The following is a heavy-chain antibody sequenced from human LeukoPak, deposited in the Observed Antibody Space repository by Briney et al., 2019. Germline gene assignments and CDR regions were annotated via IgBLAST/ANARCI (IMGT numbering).Heavy chain of an antibody. Sequence: SETLSLTCTVSGGSISSYYWGWIRQPPGKGLEWIGGIFHSGSTYYNPSLKSRVTISVDTSKNQFSLKLSSVTAADTAVYYCARANYYDSSGYSRGAFDIWGQGTMVTVSS. CDR3: ARANYYDSSGYSRGAFDI. CDR2: IFHSGST. D-gene: IGHD3-22*01. CDR1: GGSISSYY. V-gene: IGHV4-38-2*02. J-gene: IGHJ3*02.